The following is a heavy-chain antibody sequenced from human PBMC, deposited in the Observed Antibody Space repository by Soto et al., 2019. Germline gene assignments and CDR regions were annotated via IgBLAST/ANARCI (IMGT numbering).Heavy chain of an antibody. CDR3: ARNGGSYHDYGSGSMGY. CDR1: GFTFSSYA. D-gene: IGHD3-10*01. Sequence: QVQLVESGGGVVQPGRSLRLSCAASGFTFSSYAIHWVLQAPGNGLEWVAVISYDGSNKYYADAVKGRFTISRDNSKNTLYLQMYSLRAEDTAVYYCARNGGSYHDYGSGSMGYWGQGTLVTVSS. CDR2: ISYDGSNK. V-gene: IGHV3-30-3*01. J-gene: IGHJ4*02.